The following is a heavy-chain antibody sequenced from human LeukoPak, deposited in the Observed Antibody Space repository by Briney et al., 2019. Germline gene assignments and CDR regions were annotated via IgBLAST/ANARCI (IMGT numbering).Heavy chain of an antibody. CDR1: GYPFTTYW. D-gene: IGHD6-19*01. CDR2: IYPGDSDA. J-gene: IGHJ4*02. V-gene: IGHV5-51*01. CDR3: ARLAVAGLDY. Sequence: GESLKISCKGSGYPFTTYWIGWVPQMPGKGLEWMGIIYPGDSDARYRPSFQGQVTISVDKSITTAYLQWNSLKASDSAMYYCARLAVAGLDYWGQGTLVTVSS.